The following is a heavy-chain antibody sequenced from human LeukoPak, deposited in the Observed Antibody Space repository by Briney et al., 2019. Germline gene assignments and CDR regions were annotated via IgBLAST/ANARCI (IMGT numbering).Heavy chain of an antibody. J-gene: IGHJ6*03. Sequence: SGGSLRLSCAASGFTFSDYSMNWVRQAPGKGLEWVSYISGGSSTTYYADSVKGRFTISRDNAQNSLYLQMNSLRAEDTAVYYCARDRGQTGYYWSYYYYMDVWGIGTTVTVSS. V-gene: IGHV3-48*01. D-gene: IGHD3-9*01. CDR1: GFTFSDYS. CDR3: ARDRGQTGYYWSYYYYMDV. CDR2: ISGGSSTT.